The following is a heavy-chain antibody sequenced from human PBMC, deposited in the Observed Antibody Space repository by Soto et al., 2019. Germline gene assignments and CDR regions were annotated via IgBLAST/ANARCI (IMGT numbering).Heavy chain of an antibody. CDR1: GYTFTSYY. CDR3: ARTRYYWDSSGYPAASRWFGP. D-gene: IGHD3-22*01. CDR2: INPSGGST. V-gene: IGHV1-46*01. J-gene: IGHJ5*02. Sequence: ASVKVSCKASGYTFTSYYMHWVRQAPGQGLEWMGIINPSGGSTSYAQKFQGRVTMTRDTSTSTVYMELSSLRSEDTAVYYCARTRYYWDSSGYPAASRWFGPWGQGTLVTVSS.